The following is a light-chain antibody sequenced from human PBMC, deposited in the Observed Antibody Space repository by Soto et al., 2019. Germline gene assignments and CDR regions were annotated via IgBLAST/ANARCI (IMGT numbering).Light chain of an antibody. J-gene: IGKJ1*01. Sequence: DIQMTQSPSSLSASVGDRVTITCRASQHIGVDLGWYQQKPGKAPQRLIYHTSNLLSGVPSRFSGRGSGTEFTLTIDSLQPEDVATYYCLQHYIYSWTFGQGTKVEI. CDR3: LQHYIYSWT. CDR1: QHIGVD. CDR2: HTS. V-gene: IGKV1-17*01.